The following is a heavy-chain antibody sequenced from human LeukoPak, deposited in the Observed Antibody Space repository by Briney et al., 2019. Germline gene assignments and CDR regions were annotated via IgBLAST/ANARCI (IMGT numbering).Heavy chain of an antibody. CDR3: ARYATSSGSRWLEP. D-gene: IGHD6-19*01. CDR2: IKQDGSDK. J-gene: IGHJ5*02. CDR1: GFTLSSYW. V-gene: IGHV3-7*01. Sequence: PGGSLRLSCAASGFTLSSYWMSWVRQAPGKGLEWVAHIKQDGSDKYYADSVKGRFTISRDNAKNSLYLQMNSLRAEDTAVYYCARYATSSGSRWLEPWGQGTLVTVSS.